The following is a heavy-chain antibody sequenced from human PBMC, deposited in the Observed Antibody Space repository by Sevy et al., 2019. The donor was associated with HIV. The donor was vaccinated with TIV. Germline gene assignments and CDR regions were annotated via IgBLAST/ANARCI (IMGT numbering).Heavy chain of an antibody. CDR2: IDPRDSYT. CDR1: GYSFTSYW. Sequence: GESLKISCKGSGYSFTSYWISWVRQMPGKGLAWMGRIDPRDSYTNYSPSFQGHVTISADKSISTAYLQWSSLKASDTAMYYCASSNYSSSWYRYYYYYYGMDVWGQRTTVTVSS. V-gene: IGHV5-10-1*01. J-gene: IGHJ6*02. D-gene: IGHD6-13*01. CDR3: ASSNYSSSWYRYYYYYYGMDV.